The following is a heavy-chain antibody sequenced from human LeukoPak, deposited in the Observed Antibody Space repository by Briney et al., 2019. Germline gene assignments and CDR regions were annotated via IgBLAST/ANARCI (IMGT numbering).Heavy chain of an antibody. D-gene: IGHD6-19*01. CDR3: ARYLRSGWSYFDH. CDR2: ISYDGSNK. V-gene: IGHV3-30-3*01. Sequence: GGSLRLSCAASGFTFSSYAVHWVRQAPGKGLEWVAAISYDGSNKYYADSVKGRFTISRDNSKNTLYLQMNSLRAEDTAVYYCARYLRSGWSYFDHWGQGTLVTVSS. J-gene: IGHJ4*02. CDR1: GFTFSSYA.